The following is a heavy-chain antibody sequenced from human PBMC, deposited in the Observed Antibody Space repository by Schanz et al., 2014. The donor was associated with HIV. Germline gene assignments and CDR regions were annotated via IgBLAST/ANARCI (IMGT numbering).Heavy chain of an antibody. J-gene: IGHJ6*02. D-gene: IGHD3-3*01. CDR3: TTRRVLGVNLDV. CDR2: IKSKTDGETT. Sequence: GQLVESGGGLVKPGGSLSLSCVASGFTFGDHYMTWIRQAPGKGLEGVGLIKSKTDGETTDYAAPVKGRFTISRDDSKTTLFLQMNSLKSEDTAVYYCTTRRVLGVNLDVWGQGTTVTVSS. CDR1: GFTFGDHY. V-gene: IGHV3-15*01.